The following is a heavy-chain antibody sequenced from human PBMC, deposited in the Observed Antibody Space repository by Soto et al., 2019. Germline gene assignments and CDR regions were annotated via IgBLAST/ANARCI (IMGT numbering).Heavy chain of an antibody. D-gene: IGHD3-10*01. V-gene: IGHV4-31*03. CDR3: ARARMVRGVIYYYGMDV. CDR2: IYHSGST. CDR1: GGSISSGGNY. J-gene: IGHJ6*02. Sequence: QVQLQESGPGLVKSSQTLSLTCTVSGGSISSGGNYWSWIRQHPGKGLEWIGYIYHSGSTYYNPSLKSRVTISVDTPKNQFSLKLNSVTAADTAVYYCARARMVRGVIYYYGMDVWGQGTTVTVSS.